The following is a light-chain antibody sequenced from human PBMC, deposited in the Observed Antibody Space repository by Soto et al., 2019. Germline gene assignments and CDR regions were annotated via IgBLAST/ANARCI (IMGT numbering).Light chain of an antibody. CDR2: AAS. V-gene: IGKV1-8*01. CDR1: QGISSY. Sequence: AIRMTQSPSSLSASTGDRVTITCRASQGISSYLAWYQQKPGKAPKLLIYAASTLQIGVPSRFSGSGSGTDFTLTISCLQSEDFATYYYQQYYSYPWTFGQGTKVEIK. CDR3: QQYYSYPWT. J-gene: IGKJ1*01.